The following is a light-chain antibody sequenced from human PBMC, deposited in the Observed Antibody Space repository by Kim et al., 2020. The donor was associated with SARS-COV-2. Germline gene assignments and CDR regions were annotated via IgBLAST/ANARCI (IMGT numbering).Light chain of an antibody. CDR3: QSYDSSLSGSV. Sequence: RVTISCTGSSSNIGAGYAVHWYQQVPGTAPNLLIYDNTNRPSGVPDRFSGSKSGTSASLAITGLQAEDEADYYCQSYDSSLSGSVFGGGTQLTVL. CDR1: SSNIGAGYA. CDR2: DNT. J-gene: IGLJ3*02. V-gene: IGLV1-40*01.